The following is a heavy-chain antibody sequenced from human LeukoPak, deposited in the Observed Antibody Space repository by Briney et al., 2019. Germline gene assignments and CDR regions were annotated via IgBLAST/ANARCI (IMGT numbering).Heavy chain of an antibody. CDR1: GFTFSDYY. Sequence: GGSLRISCAASGFTFSDYYMSWIRQAPGKGLEWVSYISSSGSTIYYADSVKGRFTISRDNAKNSLYLQMNSLRAEDTAVYYCASTYSSGWYSRALYYYYMDVWGKGTTVTVSS. D-gene: IGHD6-19*01. CDR2: ISSSGSTI. CDR3: ASTYSSGWYSRALYYYYMDV. V-gene: IGHV3-11*01. J-gene: IGHJ6*03.